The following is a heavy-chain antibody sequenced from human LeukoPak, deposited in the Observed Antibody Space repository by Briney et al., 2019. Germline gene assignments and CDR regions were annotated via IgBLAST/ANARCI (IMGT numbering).Heavy chain of an antibody. J-gene: IGHJ4*02. Sequence: GGSLRLSCAASGFTFSSYAMSWVRQAPGKGLEWVSAIGGSGGSTYYVDSVKGRFTISRDNSKNTLYLQMNSLRAEDTAVYYCAKADWLSSPFDYWGQGTLVTVSS. CDR3: AKADWLSSPFDY. CDR2: IGGSGGST. V-gene: IGHV3-23*01. D-gene: IGHD3-9*01. CDR1: GFTFSSYA.